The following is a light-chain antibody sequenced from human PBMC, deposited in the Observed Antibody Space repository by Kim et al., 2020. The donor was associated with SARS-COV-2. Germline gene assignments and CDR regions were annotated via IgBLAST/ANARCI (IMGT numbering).Light chain of an antibody. Sequence: LAPGEKATLACRASQTVTSKYLAWYQVKPGQAPRLLIYNTFTRATGVPDRFGGSRSGTDFTLTINRLEPEDFAVYYCQQHATSPVTFGQGTKLEI. CDR2: NTF. V-gene: IGKV3-20*01. CDR1: QTVTSKY. J-gene: IGKJ2*01. CDR3: QQHATSPVT.